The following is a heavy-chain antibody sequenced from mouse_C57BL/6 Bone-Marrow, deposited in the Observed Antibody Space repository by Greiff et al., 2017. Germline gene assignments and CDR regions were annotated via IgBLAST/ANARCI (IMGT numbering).Heavy chain of an antibody. Sequence: QVQLQQPGAELVRPGSSVKLSCKASGYTFTSYWMHWVKQRPIQGLEWIGNIDPSDSETNYNQKFKDKDTLTVDKSYSTAYMQLSSLTSADSAVYYCARSLYDYDRVAYYFDYWGQGTTLTVSS. J-gene: IGHJ2*01. D-gene: IGHD2-4*01. V-gene: IGHV1-52*01. CDR1: GYTFTSYW. CDR2: IDPSDSET. CDR3: ARSLYDYDRVAYYFDY.